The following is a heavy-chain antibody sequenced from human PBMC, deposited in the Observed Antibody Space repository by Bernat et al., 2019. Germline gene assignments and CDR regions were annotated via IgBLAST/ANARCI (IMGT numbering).Heavy chain of an antibody. J-gene: IGHJ3*01. CDR1: GGSISTYY. Sequence: QVQLQESGPGLVKPSETLSLTCTVSGGSISTYYWSWIRQPPGKGLEWIGYIYNSRTTNYNPSLRSRVTISLDTPKNQFSLRLSSVTAADTAVYYCARESWLRNIHDAFDLWGQGTMVTVSS. D-gene: IGHD6-13*01. V-gene: IGHV4-4*08. CDR3: ARESWLRNIHDAFDL. CDR2: IYNSRTT.